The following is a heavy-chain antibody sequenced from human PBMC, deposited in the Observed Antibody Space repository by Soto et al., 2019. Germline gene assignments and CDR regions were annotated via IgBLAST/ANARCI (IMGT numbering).Heavy chain of an antibody. J-gene: IGHJ4*02. Sequence: QVQLQESGPGLVKPSQTLSLTCTVSGGSISSGGYYWSWIRQHPGKGLEWIGYIYYSGSTYYNPSLKSRVTISVDTSKNQFSLKLSSVTAADTAVYYCARGRIVIRVATINRGPVDYWGQGTLVTVSS. V-gene: IGHV4-31*03. D-gene: IGHD5-12*01. CDR3: ARGRIVIRVATINRGPVDY. CDR1: GGSISSGGYY. CDR2: IYYSGST.